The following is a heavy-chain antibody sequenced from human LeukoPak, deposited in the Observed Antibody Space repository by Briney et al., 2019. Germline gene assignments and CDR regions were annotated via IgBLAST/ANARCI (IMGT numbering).Heavy chain of an antibody. CDR2: IYYSGST. CDR1: GGSISSYY. J-gene: IGHJ2*01. D-gene: IGHD6-19*01. CDR3: ARGTVAPRYWYFDL. Sequence: SETLSLTCTVSGGSISSYYWSWIRQPPGKGLEWIGYIYYSGSTNYNPSLKSRVTISVDTSKNQFSLKLSSVTAADTAVYYCARGTVAPRYWYFDLWGRGTLVTVSS. V-gene: IGHV4-59*01.